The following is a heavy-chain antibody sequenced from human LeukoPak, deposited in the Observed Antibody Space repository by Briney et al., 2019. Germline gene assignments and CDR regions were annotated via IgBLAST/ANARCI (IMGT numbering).Heavy chain of an antibody. CDR2: IKQDGSEQ. Sequence: GGSLRLSCVASGFTLSSHWMSWVRQTPGKGLEWVANIKQDGSEQYYVDSVRGRFTISRDNAKNSVYLQMKSLTAEDTAIYYCARESAGGPDYWGQGTLVTVSS. CDR3: ARESAGGPDY. D-gene: IGHD6-19*01. V-gene: IGHV3-7*05. CDR1: GFTLSSHW. J-gene: IGHJ4*02.